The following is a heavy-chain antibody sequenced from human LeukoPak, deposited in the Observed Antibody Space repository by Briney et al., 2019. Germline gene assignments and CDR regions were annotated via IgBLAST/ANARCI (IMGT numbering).Heavy chain of an antibody. Sequence: PGGSLRLSCAASGFTFTFSMRCGGRAAGGELLWGATFSGSGADTYYGDSGRGRFTISRNNSKNMLYLQMNSLRAEDTAVYYCAKQSTARSLGEGGQGTLVTVSS. CDR3: AKQSTARSLGE. CDR1: GFTFTFS. D-gene: IGHD6-6*01. V-gene: IGHV3-23*01. CDR2: FSGSGADT. J-gene: IGHJ4*02.